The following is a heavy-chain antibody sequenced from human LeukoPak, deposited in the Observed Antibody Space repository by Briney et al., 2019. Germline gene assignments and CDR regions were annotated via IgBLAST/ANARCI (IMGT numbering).Heavy chain of an antibody. V-gene: IGHV3-33*01. J-gene: IGHJ4*02. CDR2: IWYDGSNK. D-gene: IGHD1-26*01. CDR3: ATGIVGASFDY. CDR1: GFTFSSYG. Sequence: GGSLRLSCAASGFTFSSYGMHWVRQAPGKGLEWVAVIWYDGSNKYYADSVKGRFTISRDNSKNTLYLQMNSLRAEDTAVYYCATGIVGASFDYWGQGTLVTVSS.